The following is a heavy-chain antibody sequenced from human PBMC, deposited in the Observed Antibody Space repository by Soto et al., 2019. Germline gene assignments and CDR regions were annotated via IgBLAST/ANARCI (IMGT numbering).Heavy chain of an antibody. J-gene: IGHJ4*02. CDR2: FYWDDDK. CDR3: VGEYRLPGSDYFDY. Sequence: HITLQESGPTLVKPTQPLTLTCTFSGYPLSTSGVGVGWIRQPPGKALEWLAFFYWDDDKRYSPSLESRLTVTKNTTKNQVVLTMTNMDPVDTDTYYCVGEYRLPGSDYFDYWGQGTLVTVSS. CDR1: GYPLSTSGVG. V-gene: IGHV2-5*02. D-gene: IGHD6-6*01.